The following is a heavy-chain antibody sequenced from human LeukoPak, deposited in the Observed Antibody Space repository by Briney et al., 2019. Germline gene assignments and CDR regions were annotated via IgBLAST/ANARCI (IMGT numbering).Heavy chain of an antibody. CDR1: GFTFSSYW. Sequence: GGSLRLSCAASGFTFSSYWMSWVRQAPGKGLEWVANKKQDGSQKYYVDSVKGRFSISRDNAKNSLYLQKNSLRAEDTAVYYCARGVPYASWSGPHYSDYWGQGTLVTVSS. J-gene: IGHJ4*02. V-gene: IGHV3-7*01. CDR2: KKQDGSQK. CDR3: ARGVPYASWSGPHYSDY. D-gene: IGHD3-3*01.